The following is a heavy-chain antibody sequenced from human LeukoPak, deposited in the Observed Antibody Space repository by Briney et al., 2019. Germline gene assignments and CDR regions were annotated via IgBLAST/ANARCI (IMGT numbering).Heavy chain of an antibody. D-gene: IGHD6-6*01. J-gene: IGHJ4*02. V-gene: IGHV3-33*01. CDR1: GFTFRSHG. CDR2: IWYDGSNS. CDR3: ARDMDSSSHYFDY. Sequence: GKSLRLSCAASGFTFRSHGMHWVRQAPGKGPQWVGVIWYDGSNSYYADSVKGRFTISRDNSKNTLYLQMNSLRAEDTAVYYCARDMDSSSHYFDYWGQGALVTVSS.